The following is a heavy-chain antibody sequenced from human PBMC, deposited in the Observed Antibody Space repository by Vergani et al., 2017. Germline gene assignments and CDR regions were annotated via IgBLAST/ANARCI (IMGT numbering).Heavy chain of an antibody. CDR1: GFTFSSYW. V-gene: IGHV3-74*01. D-gene: IGHD6-19*01. Sequence: EVQLVESGGGLVQPGGSLRLSCAASGFTFSSYWMHWVRQAPGKGLVWVSRINSDGSSTSYADSVKGRFTISRDNAKNTLYLQMNSLRAEDTAVYYCARDMCSSGWSSFNWFDPWGQGTLVTVSS. CDR3: ARDMCSSGWSSFNWFDP. CDR2: INSDGSST. J-gene: IGHJ5*02.